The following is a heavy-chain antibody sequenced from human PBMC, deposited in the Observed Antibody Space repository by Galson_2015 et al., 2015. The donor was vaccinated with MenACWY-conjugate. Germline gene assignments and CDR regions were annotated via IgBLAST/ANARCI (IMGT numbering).Heavy chain of an antibody. D-gene: IGHD3-10*01. V-gene: IGHV3-23*01. Sequence: SLRLSCAASGFTFSRYTMGWVRQAPGKGLEWVSTITDNGSGTYDTDSLKGRFTISRDNSKNTLYLQMNNLRAEDTAVYYCAKYGGGPPYYGMGVWGHGTTVTVSS. CDR3: AKYGGGPPYYGMGV. J-gene: IGHJ6*02. CDR1: GFTFSRYT. CDR2: ITDNGSGT.